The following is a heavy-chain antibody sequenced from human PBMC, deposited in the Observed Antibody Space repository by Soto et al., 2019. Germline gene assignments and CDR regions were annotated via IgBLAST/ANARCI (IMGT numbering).Heavy chain of an antibody. Sequence: SVKVSCKASGGTFNIYAISWARQAPGQGLEWMGGIIPIFGTANYAQKFQGRVTITADESTSTAYMELSSLRSEDTAVYYCARASTYYYDSSRLRDYYYGMDVWGQGTTVTVSS. J-gene: IGHJ6*02. CDR3: ARASTYYYDSSRLRDYYYGMDV. D-gene: IGHD3-22*01. CDR1: GGTFNIYA. CDR2: IIPIFGTA. V-gene: IGHV1-69*13.